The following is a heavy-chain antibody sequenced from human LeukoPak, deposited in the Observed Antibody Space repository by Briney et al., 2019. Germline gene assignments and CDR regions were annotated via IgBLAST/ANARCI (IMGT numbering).Heavy chain of an antibody. Sequence: SETLSLTCAVYGGSFSGYYWSWIRQPPGKGLEWIGEINHSGSTNYNPSLKSRVTISVDTSKKQFSLKLSSVTAADTAVYYCARDGSGWYKDYYYGMDVWGQGTTVTVSS. J-gene: IGHJ6*02. CDR3: ARDGSGWYKDYYYGMDV. V-gene: IGHV4-34*01. CDR2: INHSGST. D-gene: IGHD6-19*01. CDR1: GGSFSGYY.